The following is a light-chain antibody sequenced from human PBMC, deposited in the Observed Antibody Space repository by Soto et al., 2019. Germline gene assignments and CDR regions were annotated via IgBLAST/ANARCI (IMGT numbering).Light chain of an antibody. J-gene: IGKJ1*01. CDR2: DAS. Sequence: DIQMIQSPSTLSASVGDRVTITCRASQSITIWLAWYQQKPGKAPKLLIFDASSLESGVPSRFSGSGSGTEFTLTISSLQPDDFATYYCQHYNSYSWTFGQGTKVDIK. CDR3: QHYNSYSWT. V-gene: IGKV1-5*01. CDR1: QSITIW.